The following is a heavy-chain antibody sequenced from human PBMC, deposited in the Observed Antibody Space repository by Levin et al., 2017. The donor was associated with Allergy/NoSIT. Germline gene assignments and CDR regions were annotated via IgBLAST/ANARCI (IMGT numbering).Heavy chain of an antibody. CDR1: GFTFSSYW. Sequence: GGSLRLSCAASGFTFSSYWMHWVRQAPGKGLVWVSRINSDGSSTSYADSVKGRFTISRDNAKNTLYLQMNSLRAEDTAVYYCARGAVAGLYYFDYWGQGTLVTVSS. CDR2: INSDGSST. V-gene: IGHV3-74*01. D-gene: IGHD6-19*01. CDR3: ARGAVAGLYYFDY. J-gene: IGHJ4*02.